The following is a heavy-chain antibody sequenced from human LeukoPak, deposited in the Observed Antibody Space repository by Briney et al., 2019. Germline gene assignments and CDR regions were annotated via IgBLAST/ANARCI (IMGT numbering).Heavy chain of an antibody. J-gene: IGHJ3*02. V-gene: IGHV3-30*03. Sequence: GGSLRLSCAASGFTFSSYGMHWVRQARGKGREWVAVISYDESNKYYADSVKGRFTISRDNSKNTLYLQMNSLRAEDTAVYYCATSVRYSSGWRDAFDIWGQGTMVTVSS. D-gene: IGHD6-19*01. CDR1: GFTFSSYG. CDR2: ISYDESNK. CDR3: ATSVRYSSGWRDAFDI.